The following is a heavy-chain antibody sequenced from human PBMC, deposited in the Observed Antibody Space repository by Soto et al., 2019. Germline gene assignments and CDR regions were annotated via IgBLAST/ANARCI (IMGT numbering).Heavy chain of an antibody. CDR3: ARVEMATIKGNAFDI. CDR2: INPSSGST. J-gene: IGHJ3*02. CDR1: GYTFTSYY. V-gene: IGHV1-46*01. Sequence: ASVKVSCKASGYTFTSYYMYWVRQAPGQGLEWMGIINPSSGSTSYAQKFQGRVTMTRDTSTSTVYMELSSLRSEDTAVYYCARVEMATIKGNAFDIWGQGTMVTVSS. D-gene: IGHD5-12*01.